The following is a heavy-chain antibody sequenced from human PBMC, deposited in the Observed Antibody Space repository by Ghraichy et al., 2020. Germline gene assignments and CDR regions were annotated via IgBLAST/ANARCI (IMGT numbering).Heavy chain of an antibody. CDR1: GFTFSNAW. J-gene: IGHJ4*02. D-gene: IGHD3-22*01. V-gene: IGHV3-15*01. CDR3: TTTPPKWLSDRDY. CDR2: IKSKTDGGTT. Sequence: GGSLRLSCAASGFTFSNAWMSWVRQAPGKGLEWVGRIKSKTDGGTTDYAAPVKGRFTISRDDSKNTLYLQMNSLKTEDTAVYYCTTTPPKWLSDRDYWGQGTLVTVSS.